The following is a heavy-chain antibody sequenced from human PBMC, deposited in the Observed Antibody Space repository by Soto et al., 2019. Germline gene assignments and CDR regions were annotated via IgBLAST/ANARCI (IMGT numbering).Heavy chain of an antibody. D-gene: IGHD3-22*01. CDR3: AREDYYDSSGYYLDY. Sequence: PSETLSLTCTVSGGSISSGDYYWSWIRQPPGKGLEWIGYIYYSGSTYYNPSLKSRVTISVDTSKNQFSLKLSSVTAADTAVYYCAREDYYDSSGYYLDYWGQGTLVTVSS. CDR1: GGSISSGDYY. J-gene: IGHJ4*02. CDR2: IYYSGST. V-gene: IGHV4-30-4*01.